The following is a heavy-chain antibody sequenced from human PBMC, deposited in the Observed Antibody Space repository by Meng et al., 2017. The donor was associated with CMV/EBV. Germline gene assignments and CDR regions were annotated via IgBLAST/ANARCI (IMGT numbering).Heavy chain of an antibody. D-gene: IGHD3-10*01. V-gene: IGHV3-48*03. J-gene: IGHJ4*02. CDR2: ISSRGSII. CDR3: ARDEVLLWFGEFRGQLDY. CDR1: GFTFSSYE. Sequence: GGSLRLSCAASGFTFSSYEMNWVRQAPGKGREWVSYISSRGSIIYYADSVKGRFTISRDNAKNSVYLQMNSLRAEDTAVYYCARDEVLLWFGEFRGQLDYWGQGTLVTVSS.